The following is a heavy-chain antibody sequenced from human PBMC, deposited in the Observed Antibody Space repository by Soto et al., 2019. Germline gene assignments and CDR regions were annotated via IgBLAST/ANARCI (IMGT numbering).Heavy chain of an antibody. V-gene: IGHV2-5*02. CDR3: ANRPYGDYPIDY. CDR2: IYWDDDK. CDR1: GFSLNTSGVG. J-gene: IGHJ4*02. Sequence: QITLKESGPTLVKPTQTLTLTCTFSGFSLNTSGVGVGWIRQPPGKALEWLALIYWDDDKRYSPSLKSRLTNTKEPSQNQVGLTITNLDPGDTGTYYCANRPYGDYPIDYWGQGTLVTVSS. D-gene: IGHD4-17*01.